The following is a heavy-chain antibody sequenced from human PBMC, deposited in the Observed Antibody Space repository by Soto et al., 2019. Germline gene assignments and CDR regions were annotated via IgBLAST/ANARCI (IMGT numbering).Heavy chain of an antibody. CDR1: GFSLTTAGVG. D-gene: IGHD3-10*01. CDR3: AHSRNLITEDAQVGDFDY. J-gene: IGHJ4*02. V-gene: IGHV2-5*02. CDR2: IYWDDDE. Sequence: QINLKESGPTLVKPTQTLTLTCSFSGFSLTTAGVGVGWVRQSPGEALEWLALIYWDDDELYSPSLKTRLTITKDTTKNQVVLKTTNMAPVDTATYYCAHSRNLITEDAQVGDFDYWGQGTLVTVSS.